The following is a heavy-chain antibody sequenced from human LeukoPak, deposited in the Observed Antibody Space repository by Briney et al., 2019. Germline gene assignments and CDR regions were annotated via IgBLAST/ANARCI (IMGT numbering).Heavy chain of an antibody. Sequence: GGSLRLSCAASGFIFSSYSMNWVRQAPGKGLEWVSSISSGSSYIYYADSVKGRFTITRDNAKNSLYLQMNSLSAEDTAVYYCAYTSGYDFSSYYYYYMDVWGKGTTVTVSS. CDR1: GFIFSSYS. J-gene: IGHJ6*03. D-gene: IGHD5-12*01. CDR2: ISSGSSYI. CDR3: AYTSGYDFSSYYYYYMDV. V-gene: IGHV3-21*01.